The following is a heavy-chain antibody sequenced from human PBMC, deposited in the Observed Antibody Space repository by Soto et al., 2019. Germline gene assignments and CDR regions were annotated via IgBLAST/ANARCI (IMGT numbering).Heavy chain of an antibody. CDR3: ARDTQDDFWSGYYRDY. CDR1: GFTFSSYS. CDR2: ISSSSRTI. V-gene: IGHV3-48*02. Sequence: EVQLVESGGGLVQPGGSLRLSCAASGFTFSSYSMNWVRQAPGEGLEWVSYISSSSRTIYYADSVKGRFTISRDNAKNSLYLQMNSLRDEDTAVYYCARDTQDDFWSGYYRDYWCQGTLVTVSS. J-gene: IGHJ4*02. D-gene: IGHD3-3*01.